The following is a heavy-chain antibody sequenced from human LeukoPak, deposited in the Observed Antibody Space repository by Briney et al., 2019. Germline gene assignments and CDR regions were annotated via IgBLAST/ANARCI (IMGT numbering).Heavy chain of an antibody. CDR2: INHSGST. D-gene: IGHD3-10*01. J-gene: IGHJ4*02. CDR1: GGSFSGYY. CDR3: ALYGSGSYYTFDY. V-gene: IGHV4-34*01. Sequence: PSETLSLTCAVYGGSFSGYYWSWIRQPPGKGLEWIGEINHSGSTNYNPSLESRVAISVDTSKNQFSLKLSSVTAADTAVYYCALYGSGSYYTFDYWGQGTLVTVSS.